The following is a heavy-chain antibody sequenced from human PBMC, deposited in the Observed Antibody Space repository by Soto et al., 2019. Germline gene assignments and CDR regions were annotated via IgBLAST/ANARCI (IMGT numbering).Heavy chain of an antibody. CDR3: ASQYRTPSGGSSTFDY. J-gene: IGHJ4*02. D-gene: IGHD2-15*01. CDR2: IIPIFGTA. CDR1: GGTFSSYA. Sequence: QVQLVQSGAEVKKPGSSVKVSCKASGGTFSSYAISWVRQAPGQGLEWMGGIIPIFGTANHAQKFQGRVTITADESTSTAYMELSSLRSEDTSVYYCASQYRTPSGGSSTFDYWGQGTLVTVSS. V-gene: IGHV1-69*01.